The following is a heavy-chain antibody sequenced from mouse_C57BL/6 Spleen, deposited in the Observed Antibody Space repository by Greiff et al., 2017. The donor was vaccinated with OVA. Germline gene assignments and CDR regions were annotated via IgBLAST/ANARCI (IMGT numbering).Heavy chain of an antibody. V-gene: IGHV1-64*01. J-gene: IGHJ3*01. Sequence: VQLQQPGAELVKPGASVKLSCKASGYTFTSYWMHWVKQRPGQGLEWIGMIHPNSGSTNYNEKFKSKATLPVDKSSSTAYMQLSSLTSEDSAVYYCARDWLTGTAYWGQGTLVTVSA. D-gene: IGHD4-1*01. CDR1: GYTFTSYW. CDR3: ARDWLTGTAY. CDR2: IHPNSGST.